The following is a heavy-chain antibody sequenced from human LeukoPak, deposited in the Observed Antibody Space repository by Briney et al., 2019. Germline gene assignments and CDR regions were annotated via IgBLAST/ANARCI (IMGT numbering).Heavy chain of an antibody. CDR1: GFTFSSYA. J-gene: IGHJ4*02. CDR3: ARGKANDYGDYLGCSEFDY. Sequence: PGGSLRLSCAASGFTFSSYAMSWVRQAPGKGLEWVSAISGSGGSTYYADSVKGRFTISRDNSKNTLYLQMNSLRAEDTAVYYCARGKANDYGDYLGCSEFDYWGQGTLVTVSS. CDR2: ISGSGGST. V-gene: IGHV3-23*01. D-gene: IGHD4-17*01.